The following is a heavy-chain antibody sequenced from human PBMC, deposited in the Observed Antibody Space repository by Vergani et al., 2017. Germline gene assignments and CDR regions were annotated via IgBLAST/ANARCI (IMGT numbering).Heavy chain of an antibody. CDR1: GGTFSSYA. CDR2: IIPIFGTA. CDR3: ARDRWVDTAMVEVLGY. D-gene: IGHD5-18*01. V-gene: IGHV1-69*06. Sequence: QVQLVQSGSELKKPGSSVKVSCTASGGTFSSYAISWVRQAPGQGLKWMGGIIPIFGTANYAQKFQGRVTITRDTSASTAYMELSSLRSEDTAVYYCARDRWVDTAMVEVLGYWGQGTLVTVSS. J-gene: IGHJ4*02.